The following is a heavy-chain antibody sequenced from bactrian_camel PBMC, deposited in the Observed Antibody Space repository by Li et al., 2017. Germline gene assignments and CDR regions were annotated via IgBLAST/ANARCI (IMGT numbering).Heavy chain of an antibody. CDR3: AAELDLGGCTPTPAAFRY. D-gene: IGHD6*01. CDR2: LWIGGAQT. Sequence: VESGGGSVQAGGSLRLSCAAASGYTVTAYCLGWFRQAPGKAPEGVAVLWIGGAQTQYPDSVKGRFTITRDYDKDLVHLQMNDLKPEDTAMYYCAAELDLGGCTPTPAAFRYWAQGTQVTVS. CDR1: GYTVTAYC. J-gene: IGHJ4*01. V-gene: IGHV3S40*01.